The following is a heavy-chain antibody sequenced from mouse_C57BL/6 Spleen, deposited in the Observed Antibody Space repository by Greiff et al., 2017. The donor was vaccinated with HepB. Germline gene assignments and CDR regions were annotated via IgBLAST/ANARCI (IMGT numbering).Heavy chain of an antibody. CDR1: GYTFTSYW. CDR3: ARSGLTGTSFDY. CDR2: IDPSDSYT. D-gene: IGHD4-1*01. J-gene: IGHJ2*01. Sequence: QVQLKQPGAELVMPGASVKLSCTASGYTFTSYWMHWVKQRPGQGLEWIGEIDPSDSYTNYNQKFKGKSTLTVDKSSSTAYMQLSSLTSEDSAVYYCARSGLTGTSFDYWGQGTTLTVSS. V-gene: IGHV1-69*01.